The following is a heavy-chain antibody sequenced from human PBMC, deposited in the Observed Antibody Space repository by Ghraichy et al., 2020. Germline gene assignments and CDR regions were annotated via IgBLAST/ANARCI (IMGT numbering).Heavy chain of an antibody. V-gene: IGHV3-30-3*01. D-gene: IGHD1-26*01. CDR2: DGHSK. J-gene: IGHJ4*02. CDR1: GFTFSSYA. CDR3: ARERREATIMLGYY. Sequence: GESLNISCAASGFTFSSYAMHWVRQAPGKGLEWVAVDGHSKYYADSVKGRFTVSRDNSKNTLYLQMNSLRAEDTAVYYCARERREATIMLGYYWGRGTLVTVSS.